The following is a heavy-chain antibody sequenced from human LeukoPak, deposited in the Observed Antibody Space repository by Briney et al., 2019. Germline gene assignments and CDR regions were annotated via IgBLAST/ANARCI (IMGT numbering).Heavy chain of an antibody. D-gene: IGHD2-15*01. CDR3: ARAANIVVVVAATDYYYYGMDV. Sequence: KVSCKASGYTFTSYGISWVRQAPGQGLEWMGGIIPIFGTANYAQKFQGRVTITADESTSTAYMELSSMRSEDTAVYYCARAANIVVVVAATDYYYYGMDVWGQGTTVTVSS. J-gene: IGHJ6*02. V-gene: IGHV1-69*01. CDR2: IIPIFGTA. CDR1: GYTFTSYG.